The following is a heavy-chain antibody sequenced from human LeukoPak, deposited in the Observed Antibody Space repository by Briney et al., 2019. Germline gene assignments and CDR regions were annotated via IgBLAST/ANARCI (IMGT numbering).Heavy chain of an antibody. CDR1: GYTFSSYA. D-gene: IGHD2/OR15-2a*01. Sequence: SVKVSCKASGYTFSSYALSWVRQAPGQGLEWMGGIIPIFGTANYAQKFQGRVTITADESTSTAYMELSSLRSEDTAVYYCAIQRIVQNWFDPWGQGTLVTVSS. J-gene: IGHJ5*02. V-gene: IGHV1-69*13. CDR2: IIPIFGTA. CDR3: AIQRIVQNWFDP.